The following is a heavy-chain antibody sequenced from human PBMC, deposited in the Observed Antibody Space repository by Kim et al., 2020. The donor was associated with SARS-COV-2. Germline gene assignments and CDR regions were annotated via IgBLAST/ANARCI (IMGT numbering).Heavy chain of an antibody. CDR2: INPSDGST. Sequence: ASVKVSCKASGYTLTSHYMHWVRQAPGQGLEWMGIINPSDGSTGYAQKFQGRVTMTRDTSTSTVYMELSSLRSEDTAVYYCARDFWSGFYFDYWGQGTLVTVSS. CDR1: GYTLTSHY. V-gene: IGHV1-46*01. D-gene: IGHD3-3*01. CDR3: ARDFWSGFYFDY. J-gene: IGHJ4*02.